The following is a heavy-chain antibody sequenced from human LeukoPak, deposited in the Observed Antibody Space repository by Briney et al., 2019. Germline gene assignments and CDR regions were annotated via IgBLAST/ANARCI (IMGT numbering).Heavy chain of an antibody. CDR3: ARYIAAADADAFDI. D-gene: IGHD6-13*01. J-gene: IGHJ3*02. CDR1: GYTFTGYY. CDR2: INPNSGGT. Sequence: GASVKVSCKASGYTFTGYYMHWGRQAPGQGLEWMGWINPNSGGTNYAQKFQGRVTMTRDTSISTAYMDLSRLRSDDTAVYYCARYIAAADADAFDIWGQGTMVTVSS. V-gene: IGHV1-2*02.